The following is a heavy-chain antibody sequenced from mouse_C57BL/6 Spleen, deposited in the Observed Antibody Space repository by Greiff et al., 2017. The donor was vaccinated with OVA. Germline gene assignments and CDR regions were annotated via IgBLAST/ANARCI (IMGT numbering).Heavy chain of an antibody. CDR3: ARTGTAWFAY. CDR2: ISSGSSTI. V-gene: IGHV5-17*01. CDR1: GFTFSDYG. D-gene: IGHD4-1*01. Sequence: DVQLVASGGGLVKPGGSLKLSCAASGFTFSDYGMHWVRQAPEKGLEWVAYISSGSSTIYYADTVKGRFTISRDNAKNTLFLQMTSLRSEDTAMYYCARTGTAWFAYWGQGTLVTVSA. J-gene: IGHJ3*01.